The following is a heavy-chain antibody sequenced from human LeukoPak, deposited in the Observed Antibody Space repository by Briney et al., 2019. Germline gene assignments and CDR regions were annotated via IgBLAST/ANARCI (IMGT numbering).Heavy chain of an antibody. V-gene: IGHV4-4*07. D-gene: IGHD3-10*01. CDR3: ARSRQASGLLSS. CDR2: IYTSGST. Sequence: PSETLSLTCTASGGSISSYYWSWIRQPAGKGLEWIGRIYTSGSTNYNPSLKSRVTISVDRPKNQFFLNVTSLTAADTAVYYCARSRQASGLLSSWGQGTPVVVSS. J-gene: IGHJ5*02. CDR1: GGSISSYY.